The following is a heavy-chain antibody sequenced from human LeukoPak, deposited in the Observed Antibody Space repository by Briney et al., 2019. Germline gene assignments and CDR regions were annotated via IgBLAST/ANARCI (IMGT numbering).Heavy chain of an antibody. CDR1: GFTFISYS. CDR3: ARGGVYSSGWYVDY. V-gene: IGHV3-21*01. Sequence: GGSLRLSCAASGFTFISYSMNWVRQAPGKGLEWVSSISSSSSYIYYADSVKGRFTISRDNAKNSLYLEMNSLRAEDTAVYYCARGGVYSSGWYVDYWGQGTLVTVSS. J-gene: IGHJ4*02. CDR2: ISSSSSYI. D-gene: IGHD6-19*01.